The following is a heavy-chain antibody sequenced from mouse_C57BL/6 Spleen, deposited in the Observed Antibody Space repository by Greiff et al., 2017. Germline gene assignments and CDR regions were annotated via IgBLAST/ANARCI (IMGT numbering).Heavy chain of an antibody. V-gene: IGHV1-52*01. CDR1: GYTFTSYW. J-gene: IGHJ4*01. CDR3: ARGRVTTVVANYYAMDY. Sequence: VQLQQPGAELVRPGSSVKLSCKASGYTFTSYWMHWVKQRPIQGLEWIGNIDPSDSETHYNQKFKDKATLTVGKSSSTAYMQLSSLTSEDSAVYYWARGRVTTVVANYYAMDYWGQGTSVTVSS. D-gene: IGHD1-1*01. CDR2: IDPSDSET.